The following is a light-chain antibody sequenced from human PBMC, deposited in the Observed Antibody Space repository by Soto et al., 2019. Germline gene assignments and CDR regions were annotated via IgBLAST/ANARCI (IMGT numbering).Light chain of an antibody. V-gene: IGLV2-14*03. CDR1: RSDVGGYNS. J-gene: IGLJ2*01. CDR3: ISYTSSSTVI. Sequence: QSVLTQPASVSGSPGQSITISCTGTRSDVGGYNSVSWYQQHPGKVPRLMIYDVSYRPSGVSNRFSGSKSGSTASLTISGLQAEDEADYYCISYTSSSTVIFGGGTKLTVL. CDR2: DVS.